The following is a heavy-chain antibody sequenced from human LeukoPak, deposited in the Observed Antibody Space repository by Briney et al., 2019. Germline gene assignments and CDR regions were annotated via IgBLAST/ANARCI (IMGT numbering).Heavy chain of an antibody. D-gene: IGHD3-9*01. CDR1: RNSLTSYA. V-gene: IGHV5-51*01. CDR2: IYPGDSDT. Sequence: GESLKISCNGSRNSLTSYALGWVRQMPGKGLEWMGIIYPGDSDTRYGPSFQGQVTISADKSISTAYLQWSSLKASDTAMYYCARQDIWTGYYASLEHWAQGTLVTVSS. J-gene: IGHJ4*02. CDR3: ARQDIWTGYYASLEH.